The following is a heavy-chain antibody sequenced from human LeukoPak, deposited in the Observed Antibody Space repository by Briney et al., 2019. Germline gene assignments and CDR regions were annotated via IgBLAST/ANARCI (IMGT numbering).Heavy chain of an antibody. V-gene: IGHV3-7*01. CDR1: GFTFNGYW. D-gene: IGHD5-12*01. Sequence: PGGSLRLSCAASGFTFNGYWMSWVRQAPGKGLEWVANINRDGSEKYYVDSVKGRFTISRDNAKNSLYLQMNSLRAEDTAVYYCARDLEAWWLRAHDAFDIWGQGTMVTVSS. J-gene: IGHJ3*02. CDR3: ARDLEAWWLRAHDAFDI. CDR2: INRDGSEK.